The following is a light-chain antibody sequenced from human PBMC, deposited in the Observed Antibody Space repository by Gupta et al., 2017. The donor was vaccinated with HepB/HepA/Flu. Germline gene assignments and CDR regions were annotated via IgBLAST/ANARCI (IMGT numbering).Light chain of an antibody. CDR1: QSVLYSSNNKNY. V-gene: IGKV4-1*01. J-gene: IGKJ4*01. CDR2: WAS. Sequence: DIVMTQSPDSLAVSLGERATITCKSSQSVLYSSNNKNYLAWYQQKPGQPPKLLMYWASTRESGVPDRFSGSGYGKDFTLTISSLQEEDVAVYYCQQYYSNLLLTFGGGTKVEIK. CDR3: QQYYSNLLLT.